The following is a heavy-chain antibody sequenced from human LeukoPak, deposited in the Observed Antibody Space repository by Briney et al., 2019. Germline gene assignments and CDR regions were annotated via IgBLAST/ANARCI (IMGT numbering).Heavy chain of an antibody. V-gene: IGHV4-34*01. Sequence: PSETLSLTCAVYGGSFSGYYWSWLRQPPGKGLEWIGEINHSGSTNYNPSLKSRVTISVDTSKNQFSLKLSSVTAADTAVYYCARAVRRSWNYRVFDYWGQGTLVTVSS. CDR1: GGSFSGYY. D-gene: IGHD1-7*01. CDR3: ARAVRRSWNYRVFDY. J-gene: IGHJ4*02. CDR2: INHSGST.